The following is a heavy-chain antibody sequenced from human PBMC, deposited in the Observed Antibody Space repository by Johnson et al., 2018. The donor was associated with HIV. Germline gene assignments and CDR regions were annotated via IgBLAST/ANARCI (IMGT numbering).Heavy chain of an antibody. CDR3: ARDGESQQLPLGDAFDI. V-gene: IGHV3-23*04. CDR1: GFSFSSYA. J-gene: IGHJ3*02. D-gene: IGHD6-13*01. Sequence: VQLVESGGGLVQPGGSLRLSCAASGFSFSSYAMSWVRQAPEKGLEWVSTISGSGGSTYYAESVKGRFTISRDNSKNTLYLQMNNLRVEDTAVYYCARDGESQQLPLGDAFDIWGQGTMVTVSS. CDR2: ISGSGGST.